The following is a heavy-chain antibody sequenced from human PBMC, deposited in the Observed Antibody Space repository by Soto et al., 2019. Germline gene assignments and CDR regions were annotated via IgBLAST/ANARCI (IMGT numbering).Heavy chain of an antibody. J-gene: IGHJ5*02. Sequence: QVQVVQSEAEVKKPGASVKVSCKASGYTFTSYDINWVRQATGQGLEWMGRMNPNSGNTAYAQKFQGRVTMTRNTSISTAHMQLSGLRSEDTAIYYCARSPILGASNHWFVPWGQGTLVTVSS. D-gene: IGHD1-26*01. V-gene: IGHV1-8*01. CDR3: ARSPILGASNHWFVP. CDR2: MNPNSGNT. CDR1: GYTFTSYD.